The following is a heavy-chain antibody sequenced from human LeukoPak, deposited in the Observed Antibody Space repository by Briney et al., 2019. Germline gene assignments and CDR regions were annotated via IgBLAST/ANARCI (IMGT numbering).Heavy chain of an antibody. CDR3: ARGGRYCSGGSCYGQSDY. CDR1: GYTFTSYY. V-gene: IGHV1-46*01. CDR2: INPSGGST. Sequence: ASVKVSCKASGYTFTSYYMNWVRQAPGQGLEWMGIINPSGGSTSYAQKFQGRVTMTRDTSTSAAYMELSSLRSEDTAVYYCARGGRYCSGGSCYGQSDYWGQGTLVTVSS. J-gene: IGHJ4*02. D-gene: IGHD2-15*01.